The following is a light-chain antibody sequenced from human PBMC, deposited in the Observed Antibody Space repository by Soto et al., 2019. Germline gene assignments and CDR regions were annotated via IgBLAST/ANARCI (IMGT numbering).Light chain of an antibody. CDR2: DVS. V-gene: IGLV2-14*03. CDR1: SSDVGGYNY. Sequence: QSALTQPASVSGSPGQSITISCTGTSSDVGGYNYVSWYQHHPGKAPQLIIYDVSNRPSGVSIRFSGSKSDNTASLTISGLQPEDEADYHCSSYTTSNTRQIVFGTGTKVTV. J-gene: IGLJ1*01. CDR3: SSYTTSNTRQIV.